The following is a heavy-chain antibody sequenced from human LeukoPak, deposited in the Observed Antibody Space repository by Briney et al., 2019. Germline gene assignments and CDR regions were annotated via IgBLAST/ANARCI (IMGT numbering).Heavy chain of an antibody. J-gene: IGHJ4*02. CDR1: GGSISSSRYY. D-gene: IGHD2-2*01. V-gene: IGHV4-39*01. Sequence: SETLSLTCTVSGGSISSSRYYWGWIRQPPGKGLEWIGTIFYSGSTYYNSSLKSRVTISADTSKNQYSLNLSSVTAADTAVYYCARLKEYRLPLYDYWGQGTLVTVSS. CDR3: ARLKEYRLPLYDY. CDR2: IFYSGST.